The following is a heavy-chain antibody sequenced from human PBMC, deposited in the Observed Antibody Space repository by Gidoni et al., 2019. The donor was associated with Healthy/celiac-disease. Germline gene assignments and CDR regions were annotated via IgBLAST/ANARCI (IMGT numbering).Heavy chain of an antibody. CDR2: ST. D-gene: IGHD6-19*01. Sequence: STYYNPSLKSRVTISVDTSKNQFSLKLSSVTAADTAVYYCARLSHSSIAVAGSDYWGQGTLVTVSS. CDR3: ARLSHSSIAVAGSDY. V-gene: IGHV4-39*01. J-gene: IGHJ4*02.